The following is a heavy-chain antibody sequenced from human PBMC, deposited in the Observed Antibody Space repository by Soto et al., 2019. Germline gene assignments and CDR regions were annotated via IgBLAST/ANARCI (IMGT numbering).Heavy chain of an antibody. D-gene: IGHD3-10*01. J-gene: IGHJ6*02. CDR3: ARKGGSGSYYRYYYGMDV. CDR1: GGSLSGYY. Sequence: PSATLSLTCAVYGGSLSGYYYNWIRQPPGKGLEWIGEINHSGSTNYNPSLKSRVTISVDTSKNQFSLKLSSVTAADTAVYYCARKGGSGSYYRYYYGMDVWGQGTTVT. V-gene: IGHV4-34*01. CDR2: INHSGST.